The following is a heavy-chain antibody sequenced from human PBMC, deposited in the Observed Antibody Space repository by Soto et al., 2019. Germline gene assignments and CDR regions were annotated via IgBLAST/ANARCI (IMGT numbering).Heavy chain of an antibody. J-gene: IGHJ4*02. CDR1: GGTFSSYA. Sequence: ASVKVSCKASGGTFSSYAISWVRQAPGQGLEWMGGIIPIFGTANYAQKFQGRVTITADESTSTAYMELSSLRSEDTAVYYCASGGYYYDSSGYIYFGYWGQGTLVTVSS. V-gene: IGHV1-69*13. CDR2: IIPIFGTA. CDR3: ASGGYYYDSSGYIYFGY. D-gene: IGHD3-22*01.